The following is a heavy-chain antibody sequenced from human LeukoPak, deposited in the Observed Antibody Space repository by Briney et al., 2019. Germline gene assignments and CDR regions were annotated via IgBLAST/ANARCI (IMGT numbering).Heavy chain of an antibody. D-gene: IGHD4-17*01. V-gene: IGHV4-34*01. CDR1: AASFSGYY. J-gene: IGHJ5*02. Sequence: PSETLSPTCAVYAASFSGYYWSWLRQPPGKGLDWIGEINHSGSTNNNPPLKSRVPISVDRSKNQFSLKLSSVTASETAVYSCARQASGDPPTTYNWYDHSERGRVVIVSS. CDR3: ARQASGDPPTTYNWYDH. CDR2: INHSGST.